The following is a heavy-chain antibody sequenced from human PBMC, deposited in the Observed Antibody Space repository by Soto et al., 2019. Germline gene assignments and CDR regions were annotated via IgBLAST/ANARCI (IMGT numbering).Heavy chain of an antibody. D-gene: IGHD3-3*01. V-gene: IGHV1-2*02. J-gene: IGHJ6*02. CDR2: INPNSGGT. Sequence: ASVKVSCKASGYTFTGYYMHWLRQAPGQGLEWMGWINPNSGGTNYAQKFQGRVTMTRDTSISTAYMELSRLRSDDTAVYYCAKSAPEYYDFWSGYYTGYYYYYGMDVWGQGTTVTVSS. CDR3: AKSAPEYYDFWSGYYTGYYYYYGMDV. CDR1: GYTFTGYY.